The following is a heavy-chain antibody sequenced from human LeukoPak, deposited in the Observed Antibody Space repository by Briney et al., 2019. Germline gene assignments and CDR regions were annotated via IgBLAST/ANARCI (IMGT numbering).Heavy chain of an antibody. CDR2: INPSGGST. D-gene: IGHD5-24*01. Sequence: ASVTVSCKASGYTFTSYYMHWMRQAPGQGLEGMGIINPSGGSTSYAQKFQGRVTMTRDTSTSTVYMELSSLRSEDTAVYYCAREMATIVKDYYYYGMDVWGQGTTVTVSS. V-gene: IGHV1-46*01. J-gene: IGHJ6*02. CDR1: GYTFTSYY. CDR3: AREMATIVKDYYYYGMDV.